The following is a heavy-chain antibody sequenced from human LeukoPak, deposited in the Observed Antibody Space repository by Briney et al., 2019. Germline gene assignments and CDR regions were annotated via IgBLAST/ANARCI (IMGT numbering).Heavy chain of an antibody. V-gene: IGHV1-2*02. D-gene: IGHD1-26*01. CDR3: ARVRRTALGEPFDY. CDR2: INPNSGGT. CDR1: DYDFPNHG. J-gene: IGHJ4*02. Sequence: ASVKVSCKAFDYDFPNHGISWVRQAPGQGLEWMGWINPNSGGTNYAQKFQGRVTMTRDTSISTAYMEVSRLRSDDTAVYYCARVRRTALGEPFDYWGQGTLVTVSS.